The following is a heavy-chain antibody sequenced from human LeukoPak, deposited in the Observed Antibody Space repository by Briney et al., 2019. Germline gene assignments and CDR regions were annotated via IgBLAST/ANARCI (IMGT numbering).Heavy chain of an antibody. CDR3: ATDLYYYDSSGYSYAFDY. CDR2: IYPGGGST. D-gene: IGHD3-22*01. V-gene: IGHV1-46*01. CDR1: GYTFTSYY. J-gene: IGHJ4*02. Sequence: ASVKVSCKASGYTFTSYYIHWVRQAPGQGLEWMGIIYPGGGSTSYAQKFQGRVTMTRDMSTSTVYMELSSLRSEDTAVYYCATDLYYYDSSGYSYAFDYWGQGTLVTVSS.